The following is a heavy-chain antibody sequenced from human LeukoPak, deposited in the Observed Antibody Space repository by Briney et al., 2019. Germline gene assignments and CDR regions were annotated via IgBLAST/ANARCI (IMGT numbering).Heavy chain of an antibody. CDR2: LYVNENR. CDR1: GPIVSTNY. V-gene: IGHV3-53*01. Sequence: GGSLRLSCALSGPIVSTNYMSWVRQAPGKGLEWISILYVNENRYYADSVKGRFIISRDTSKNTLYLQMNSLRAEDTAMYYCVREDLGVDYWGQGTLVTVSS. D-gene: IGHD1-26*01. J-gene: IGHJ4*02. CDR3: VREDLGVDY.